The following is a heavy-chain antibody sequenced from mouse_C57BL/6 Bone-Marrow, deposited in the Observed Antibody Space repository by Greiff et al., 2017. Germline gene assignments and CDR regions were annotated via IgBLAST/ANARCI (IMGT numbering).Heavy chain of an antibody. Sequence: EVKLVESGGGLVKPGGSLKLSCAASGFTFSSYAMSWVRQTPEKRLEWVATISDGGSYTYYPDNVKGRFTISRDNAKNNLYLQMSHLKSEDTAMXYCAREYSNSYAMDYWGQGTSVTVSS. J-gene: IGHJ4*01. V-gene: IGHV5-4*01. CDR3: AREYSNSYAMDY. CDR2: ISDGGSYT. CDR1: GFTFSSYA. D-gene: IGHD2-5*01.